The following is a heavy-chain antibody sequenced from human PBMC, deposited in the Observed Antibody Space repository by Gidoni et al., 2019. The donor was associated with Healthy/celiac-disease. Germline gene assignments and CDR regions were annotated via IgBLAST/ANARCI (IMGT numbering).Heavy chain of an antibody. CDR2: INPSCVST. J-gene: IGHJ4*02. D-gene: IGHD3-10*01. Sequence: QVQLVQSGAEVKKPGASVKVSCKAYGYTFTSYYMHWVRQAPGQGLEWMGIINPSCVSTSYAQKFQGRVTMTRDTSTITVYMELSSLRSEYTAVYYCARDSITMVRGVKGAWGYCGQGTLVTVSS. CDR1: GYTFTSYY. V-gene: IGHV1-46*01. CDR3: ARDSITMVRGVKGAWGY.